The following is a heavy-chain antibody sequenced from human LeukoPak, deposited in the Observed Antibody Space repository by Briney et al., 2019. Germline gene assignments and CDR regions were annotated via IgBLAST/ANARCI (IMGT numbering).Heavy chain of an antibody. CDR2: ISSSGSTI. J-gene: IGHJ6*02. CDR3: ARGEYSSGWTPVSEEV. CDR1: GFTFSDDY. V-gene: IGHV3-11*01. D-gene: IGHD6-19*01. Sequence: GGSLRLSFAASGFTFSDDYMSWIRRAPGKGLGGGSCISSSGSTIYYADSVKGRFTISRDNDKNSLYLQMNSLRAEDTAVYYCARGEYSSGWTPVSEEVWGQGTTVTVPS.